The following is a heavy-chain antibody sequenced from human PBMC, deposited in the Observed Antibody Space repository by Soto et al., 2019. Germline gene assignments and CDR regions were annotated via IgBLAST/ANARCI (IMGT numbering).Heavy chain of an antibody. V-gene: IGHV3-23*01. D-gene: IGHD3-10*01. CDR3: ARDAISMVRGTNNWFDP. CDR2: ISGNGIAT. CDR1: GFIFSDHA. Sequence: EVQLLESGGGLVQPGGSLRLSCEASGFIFSDHAMSWVRQAPGKGLEWFSAISGNGIATYYADSVKGRFTISRDNSKNTLYLQMNRLRADDTAVYYCARDAISMVRGTNNWFDPWGQGTLVTVSS. J-gene: IGHJ5*02.